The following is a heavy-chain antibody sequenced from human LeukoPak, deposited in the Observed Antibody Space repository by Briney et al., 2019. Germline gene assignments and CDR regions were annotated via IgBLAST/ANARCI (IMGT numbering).Heavy chain of an antibody. V-gene: IGHV3-30*04. J-gene: IGHJ4*02. CDR1: RFTFSSYT. CDR3: ARCIRRGGGSCFHLDY. D-gene: IGHD2-15*01. Sequence: GGSLRLSCAASRFTFSSYTMHWVRQAPGKGLEWVAIISYDGSSKYYADSVKGRFTLSRDNSKNMLYLQMNSLRADDTAVYYCARCIRRGGGSCFHLDYWGQGTLVTVSS. CDR2: ISYDGSSK.